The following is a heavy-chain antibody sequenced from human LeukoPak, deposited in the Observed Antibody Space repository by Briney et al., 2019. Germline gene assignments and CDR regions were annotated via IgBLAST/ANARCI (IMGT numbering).Heavy chain of an antibody. CDR2: IYYSGST. CDR3: AREQGPYGGNDYFDH. J-gene: IGHJ4*02. V-gene: IGHV4-59*12. D-gene: IGHD2-15*01. Sequence: PSETLSLTCTVSGGSISSYYWSWIRQPPGKGLEWIGYIYYSGSTNYNPSLKSRVTISVDTSKNQFSLKLSSVTAADTAVYYCAREQGPYGGNDYFDHWGQGTLVTVSS. CDR1: GGSISSYY.